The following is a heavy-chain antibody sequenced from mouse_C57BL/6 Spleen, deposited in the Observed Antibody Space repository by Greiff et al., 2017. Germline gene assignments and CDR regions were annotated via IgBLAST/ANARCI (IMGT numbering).Heavy chain of an antibody. CDR1: GYAFSSYW. CDR3: ARHGSSYEGYFDV. CDR2: IYPGDGDT. J-gene: IGHJ1*03. Sequence: VQLKESGAELVKPGASVKISCKASGYAFSSYWMNWVKQRPGKGLEWIGQIYPGDGDTNYNGKFKGKATLTADKSSSTAYMQLSSLTSEDSAVYFCARHGSSYEGYFDVWGTGTTVTVSS. V-gene: IGHV1-80*01. D-gene: IGHD1-1*01.